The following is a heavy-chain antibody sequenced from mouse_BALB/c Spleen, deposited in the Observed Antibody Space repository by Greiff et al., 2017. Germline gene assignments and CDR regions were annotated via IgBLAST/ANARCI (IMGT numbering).Heavy chain of an antibody. V-gene: IGHV5-6-3*01. J-gene: IGHJ2*01. CDR3: ARVTYYFDY. Sequence: EVKLQESGGGLVQPGGSLKLSCAASGFTFSSYGMSWVRQTPDKRLELVATINSNGGSTYYPDSVKGRFTISRDNAKNTLYLQMSSLKSEDTAMYYCARVTYYFDYWGQGTTLTVSS. CDR2: INSNGGST. CDR1: GFTFSSYG.